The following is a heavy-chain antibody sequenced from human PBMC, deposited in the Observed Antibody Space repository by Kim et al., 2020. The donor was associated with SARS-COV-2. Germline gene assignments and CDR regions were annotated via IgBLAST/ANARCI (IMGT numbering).Heavy chain of an antibody. D-gene: IGHD1-26*01. CDR3: AREIEGATSGYFDY. Sequence: GGSLRRSCAASGFTVSSNYMSWVRQAPGKGLEWVSVVYSGGGTYYADSVKGRFTISRDNSKNTLYLQMNSLRAEDTAVYYCAREIEGATSGYFDYWGQGTLVTVSS. CDR2: VYSGGGT. V-gene: IGHV3-53*01. CDR1: GFTVSSNY. J-gene: IGHJ4*02.